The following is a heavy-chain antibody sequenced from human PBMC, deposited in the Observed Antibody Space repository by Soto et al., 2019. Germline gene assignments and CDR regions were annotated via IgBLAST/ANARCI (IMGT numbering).Heavy chain of an antibody. D-gene: IGHD2-15*01. J-gene: IGHJ4*02. CDR2: IYYSGST. CDR3: ARGSVVAATLFVY. V-gene: IGHV4-31*01. Sequence: QVQLQESGPGLVKPSQTLSLTCTVSGGSISSGGYYWSWIRQHPGKGLEWIGYIYYSGSTYYNPSPKSAVTXSXVXXKNHCSRKLSSVTAADTAVYYCARGSVVAATLFVYWGQGTLVTVSS. CDR1: GGSISSGGYY.